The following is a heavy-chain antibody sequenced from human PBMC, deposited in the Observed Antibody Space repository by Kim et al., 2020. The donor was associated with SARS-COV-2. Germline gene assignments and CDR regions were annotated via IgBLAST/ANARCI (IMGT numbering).Heavy chain of an antibody. J-gene: IGHJ4*02. V-gene: IGHV1-18*01. D-gene: IGHD1-26*01. CDR2: T. Sequence: TNYAQKLQGRVTMTTDTSTSTAYMELRSLRSDDTAVYYCARDSGSYFFDYWGQGTLVTVSS. CDR3: ARDSGSYFFDY.